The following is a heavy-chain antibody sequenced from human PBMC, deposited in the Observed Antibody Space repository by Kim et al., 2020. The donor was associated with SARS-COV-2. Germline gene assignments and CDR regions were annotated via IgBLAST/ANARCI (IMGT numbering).Heavy chain of an antibody. Sequence: DSVKDRFTISRDNAKNTLYLQMNSLRAEDTAVYYCARESYSSGWDYCFDYWGQGTLVTVSS. V-gene: IGHV3-74*01. J-gene: IGHJ4*02. D-gene: IGHD6-19*01. CDR3: ARESYSSGWDYCFDY.